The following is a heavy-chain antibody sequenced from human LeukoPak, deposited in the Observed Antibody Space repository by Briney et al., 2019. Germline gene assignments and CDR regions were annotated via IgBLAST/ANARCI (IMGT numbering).Heavy chain of an antibody. CDR1: GFTFSNYW. D-gene: IGHD3-9*01. J-gene: IGHJ4*02. Sequence: GGSLRLSCAASGFTFSNYWMSWVRQAPGKGLEWVANIKQDGSVKYYVDSVRGRFTISRDNAKNSVYLQMNSLRAEDTAVYYCARVRAHYDILTGYRAYYFDYWGQGTLVTASS. CDR3: ARVRAHYDILTGYRAYYFDY. CDR2: IKQDGSVK. V-gene: IGHV3-7*01.